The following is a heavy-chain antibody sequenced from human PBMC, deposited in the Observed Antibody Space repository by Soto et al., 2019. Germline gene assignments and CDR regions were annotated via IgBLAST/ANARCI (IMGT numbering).Heavy chain of an antibody. V-gene: IGHV4-59*01. CDR2: IYYSGST. J-gene: IGHJ3*02. D-gene: IGHD1-7*01. CDR3: ARNYGYCFDI. Sequence: PSETLSLTCTVSGCSISSYYWSWIRQPPGKGLEWIGYIYYSGSTNYNPSLKSRVTISVDTSKNQFSLKLSSVTAADTAVYYCARNYGYCFDIWGQGTMVTVSS. CDR1: GCSISSYY.